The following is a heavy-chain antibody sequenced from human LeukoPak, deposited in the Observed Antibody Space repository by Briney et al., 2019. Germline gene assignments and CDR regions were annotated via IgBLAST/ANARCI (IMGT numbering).Heavy chain of an antibody. CDR1: GGTFSSYA. CDR2: ISAYNGNT. CDR3: ARFMTTVTLGA. D-gene: IGHD4-17*01. V-gene: IGHV1-18*01. Sequence: GASVKVSCKASGGTFSSYAISWVRQAPGQGLEWMGWISAYNGNTNYAQKLQGRVTMTTDTSTSTAYMELRSLRSDDTAVYYCARFMTTVTLGAWGQGTLVTVFS. J-gene: IGHJ5*02.